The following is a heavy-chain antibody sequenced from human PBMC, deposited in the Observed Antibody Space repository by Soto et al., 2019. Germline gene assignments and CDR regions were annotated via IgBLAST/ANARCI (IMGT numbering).Heavy chain of an antibody. D-gene: IGHD2-15*01. CDR2: LSGSGGST. CDR3: AKIERYCSGGSCAESGYFQH. Sequence: VQLLESGGGLVQPGGSLRLSCAASGFTFSSYAMSWVRQAPGQGLEWVSALSGSGGSTYYADSVKGRFTISRDNSKNTLYLQMNSLRAEDTAVYYCAKIERYCSGGSCAESGYFQHWGQGSLVIVAA. J-gene: IGHJ1*01. V-gene: IGHV3-23*01. CDR1: GFTFSSYA.